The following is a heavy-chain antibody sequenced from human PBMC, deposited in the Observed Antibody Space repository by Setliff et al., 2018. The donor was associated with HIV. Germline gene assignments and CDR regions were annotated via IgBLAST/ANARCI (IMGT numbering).Heavy chain of an antibody. D-gene: IGHD3-22*01. V-gene: IGHV4-38-2*01. J-gene: IGHJ4*02. Sequence: SETLSLTCAVSGYSIISDYYWGWIRQSPGKGLEWIENIYHSGSTHYNPSLQSRVTISVDKSKSQFSLKLNSVTAADTAVYYCGGNGYYSIDYWGQGTLVTVSS. CDR3: GGNGYYSIDY. CDR1: GYSIISDYY. CDR2: IYHSGST.